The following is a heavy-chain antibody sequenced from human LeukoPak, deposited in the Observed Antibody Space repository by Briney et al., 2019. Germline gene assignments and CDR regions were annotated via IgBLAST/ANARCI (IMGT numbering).Heavy chain of an antibody. CDR1: GYIFTSYG. CDR3: ARDNSVGDIAWWFDP. V-gene: IGHV1-18*01. CDR2: INTYNGNT. D-gene: IGHD3-10*01. Sequence: ASVKVSCKASGYIFTSYGISWVRQAPGQGLEWMGWINTYNGNTKYAQKVQGRVTMTTDTSTSTAYMELRSLKSEDTAVYYCARDNSVGDIAWWFDPWGQGTLVTVSS. J-gene: IGHJ5*02.